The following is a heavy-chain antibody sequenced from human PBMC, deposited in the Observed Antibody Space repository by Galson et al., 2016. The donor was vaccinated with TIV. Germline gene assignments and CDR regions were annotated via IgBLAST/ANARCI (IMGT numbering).Heavy chain of an antibody. CDR2: VNWNGAGT. D-gene: IGHD2-2*01. CDR3: ARVASCGSTCYYFDY. J-gene: IGHJ4*02. Sequence: SLRLSCAASGFNFDDYDMTWVRQGPGKGLEWVSGVNWNGAGTSYADSVKGRFTISRDRAKNSRYLQMHSLGAEDTALYYCARVASCGSTCYYFDYWGQGTLVTVAS. CDR1: GFNFDDYD. V-gene: IGHV3-20*04.